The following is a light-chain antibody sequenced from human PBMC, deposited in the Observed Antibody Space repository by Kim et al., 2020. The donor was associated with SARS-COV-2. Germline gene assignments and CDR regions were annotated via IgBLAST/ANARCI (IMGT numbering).Light chain of an antibody. J-gene: IGLJ1*01. V-gene: IGLV3-21*01. CDR3: QVWDTDTDDYV. CDR1: NMGGHS. CDR2: YDS. Sequence: APGQTARITCGGNNMGGHSVQWYQQKPGKAPVLVIYYDSDRPSGIPERFSGSKAAATATLTISRVEAGDEADYYCQVWDTDTDDYVFGTGTKVTVL.